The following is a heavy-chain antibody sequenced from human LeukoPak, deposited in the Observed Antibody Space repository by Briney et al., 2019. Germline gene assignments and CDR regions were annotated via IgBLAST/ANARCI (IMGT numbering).Heavy chain of an antibody. CDR3: AKQGATAVAAGGDFDY. CDR1: GFDFSNYW. CDR2: IKQDGSEK. D-gene: IGHD6-19*01. V-gene: IGHV3-7*03. J-gene: IGHJ4*02. Sequence: GGSLRLSCAASGFDFSNYWMYWVRQAPGKGLEWVANIKQDGSEKYYVDSVRGRFTISRDNAKNSLSLQMNSLRAEDTAVYYCAKQGATAVAAGGDFDYWGQGTLVTVSS.